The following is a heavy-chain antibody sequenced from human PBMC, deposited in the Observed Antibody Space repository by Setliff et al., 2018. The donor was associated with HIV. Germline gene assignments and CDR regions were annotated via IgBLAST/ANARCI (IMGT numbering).Heavy chain of an antibody. Sequence: ETLSLTCTVSGVPLSDYYWNWIRQSPGKGLEWIVEVNHNGNINYNPSLKSRVTVSVDTSKTQYSLKMISVTAADTAMYYCAISIVGVTSEMYWAQGTLVTVSS. CDR3: AISIVGVTSEMY. J-gene: IGHJ4*02. CDR2: VNHNGNI. D-gene: IGHD2-21*02. CDR1: GVPLSDYY. V-gene: IGHV4-34*01.